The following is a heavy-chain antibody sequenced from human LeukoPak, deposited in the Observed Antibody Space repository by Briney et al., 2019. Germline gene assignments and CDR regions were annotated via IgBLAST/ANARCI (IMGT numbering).Heavy chain of an antibody. V-gene: IGHV1-69*05. Sequence: GASVKVSCKASGGTFSSYAISWVRQAPGQGLEWMGGIIPIFGTANYAQKFQGRVTITRNTSINTAYMELSSLRSEDTAVYYCARVGYTGWNWGLHYWGQGTLITVSS. J-gene: IGHJ4*02. CDR1: GGTFSSYA. CDR2: IIPIFGTA. CDR3: ARVGYTGWNWGLHY. D-gene: IGHD5-24*01.